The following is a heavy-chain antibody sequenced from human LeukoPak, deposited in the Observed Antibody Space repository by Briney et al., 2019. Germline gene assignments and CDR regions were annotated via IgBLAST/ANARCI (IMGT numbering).Heavy chain of an antibody. CDR3: ARGFCTSTSCYGSY. D-gene: IGHD2-2*01. CDR1: GFTFRSYT. V-gene: IGHV3-21*01. Sequence: GGSLRLSCAASGFTFRSYTTNWVRQAPGEGLEWVSSISSSSSSIYYADSVKGRFTISRDNAKKSLYLQMNSLRAEDTAMYYCARGFCTSTSCYGSYWGQGTLVTVSS. CDR2: ISSSSSSI. J-gene: IGHJ4*02.